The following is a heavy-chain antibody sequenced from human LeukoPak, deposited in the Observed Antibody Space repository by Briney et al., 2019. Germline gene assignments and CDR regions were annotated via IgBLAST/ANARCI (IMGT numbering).Heavy chain of an antibody. D-gene: IGHD3-22*01. CDR1: GYTFTGYY. Sequence: ASVKVSCKASGYTFTGYYMHWVRQAPGQGLEWMGWINPNSGGTNYAQKFQGRVTMTRDTSISTAYMELSRLRSEDTAVYYCARVVRSGYYRLPCGYWGQGTLVTVSS. V-gene: IGHV1-2*02. CDR3: ARVVRSGYYRLPCGY. J-gene: IGHJ4*02. CDR2: INPNSGGT.